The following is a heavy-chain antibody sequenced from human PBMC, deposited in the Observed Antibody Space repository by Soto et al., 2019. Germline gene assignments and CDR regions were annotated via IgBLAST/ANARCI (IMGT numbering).Heavy chain of an antibody. V-gene: IGHV4-34*01. J-gene: IGHJ5*02. CDR2: INHSGST. CDR3: ARGHYDFWSGYARRWFDP. D-gene: IGHD3-3*01. Sequence: QVQLQQWGAGLLKPSETLSLTCAVYGGSFSGYYWSWIRQPPGKGLEWIGEINHSGSTNYNPSLKSRVTISVDTSKNQFSLKLSSVTAADTAVYYCARGHYDFWSGYARRWFDPWGQGTLVTVSS. CDR1: GGSFSGYY.